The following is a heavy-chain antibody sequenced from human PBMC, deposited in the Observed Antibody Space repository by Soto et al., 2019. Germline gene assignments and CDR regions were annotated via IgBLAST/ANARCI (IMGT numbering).Heavy chain of an antibody. V-gene: IGHV3-30*18. CDR3: AKDYRGWELVDC. CDR1: GFTFSSYG. Sequence: QVQLVESGGGVVQPGRSLRLSCAASGFTFSSYGMHWVRQAPGKGLEWVAVISYDGSNKYYADSVKGRFTISRDNSKNTMYLQMNSLRAEDTAVYYCAKDYRGWELVDCWGEGTLVTVSS. J-gene: IGHJ4*02. D-gene: IGHD1-26*01. CDR2: ISYDGSNK.